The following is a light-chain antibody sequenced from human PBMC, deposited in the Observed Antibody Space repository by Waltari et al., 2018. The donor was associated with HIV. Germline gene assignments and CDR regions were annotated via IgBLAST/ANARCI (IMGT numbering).Light chain of an antibody. CDR1: QAIGNS. Sequence: DIQMTQSPSSLSASVGDIVTITCRASQAIGNSLAWHQQQPGKPPRLLVFAASRLESGVPSRFSGAGSGTDYTLTISSLQPEDFATYYCQQYYNNPWTFGQGTKVDIK. CDR2: AAS. J-gene: IGKJ1*01. V-gene: IGKV1-NL1*01. CDR3: QQYYNNPWT.